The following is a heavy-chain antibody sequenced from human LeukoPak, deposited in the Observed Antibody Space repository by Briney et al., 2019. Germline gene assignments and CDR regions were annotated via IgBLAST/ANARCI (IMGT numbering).Heavy chain of an antibody. CDR3: AKAGYSSIWYIDY. CDR2: MSHDGDNK. CDR1: GFTFSSYG. J-gene: IGHJ4*02. V-gene: IGHV3-30*18. Sequence: PGGSLRLSCAASGFTFSSYGIHWVRQAPGKGLEWVAVMSHDGDNKYYADSVKGRSTISRDNSKNTLYLQMNSLRAEDTAVYYCAKAGYSSIWYIDYWGQGTLVTVSS. D-gene: IGHD6-13*01.